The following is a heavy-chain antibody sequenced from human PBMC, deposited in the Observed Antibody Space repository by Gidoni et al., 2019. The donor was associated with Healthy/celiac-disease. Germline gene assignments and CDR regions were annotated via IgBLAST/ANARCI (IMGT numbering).Heavy chain of an antibody. V-gene: IGHV4-39*02. J-gene: IGHJ4*02. D-gene: IGHD6-13*01. CDR2: IYYSGST. CDR3: AREGSSWHDY. Sequence: QLQLQESGPGLVKPSETLSLTCTVSGGSISSSSYYWGWIRQPPGKGLEWIGSIYYSGSTYYNPSLKSRVTISVDTTKNQFSLKLSSVTAADTAVYYCAREGSSWHDYWGQGTLVTVSS. CDR1: GGSISSSSYY.